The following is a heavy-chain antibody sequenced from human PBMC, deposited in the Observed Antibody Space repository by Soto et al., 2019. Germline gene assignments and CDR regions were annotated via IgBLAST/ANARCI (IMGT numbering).Heavy chain of an antibody. J-gene: IGHJ4*02. CDR1: GGSISSSSYY. D-gene: IGHD3-9*01. Sequence: SETLSLTCTVSGGSISSSSYYWGWIRQPPGKGLEWIGSIYYSGSTYYNPSLKSRVTISVDTSKNQFPLKLSSVTAADTAVYYCARDGAYYDILTGTYLFYFDYWGQGTLVTVSS. V-gene: IGHV4-39*02. CDR3: ARDGAYYDILTGTYLFYFDY. CDR2: IYYSGST.